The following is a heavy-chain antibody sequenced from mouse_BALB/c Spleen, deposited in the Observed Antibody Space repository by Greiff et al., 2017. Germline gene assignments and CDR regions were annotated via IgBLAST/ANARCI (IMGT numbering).Heavy chain of an antibody. V-gene: IGHV14-3*02. CDR1: GFNIKDNY. D-gene: IGHD2-3*01. Sequence: EVQLQQSGAELVKPGASVKLSCTASGFNIKDNYMHWVKQRPEQGLEWIGRIDPANGNTKYDPKFQGKATITADTSSNTAYLQLSSLTSEDTAVYYCARGYYPFAYWGQGTLVTVSA. J-gene: IGHJ3*01. CDR2: IDPANGNT. CDR3: ARGYYPFAY.